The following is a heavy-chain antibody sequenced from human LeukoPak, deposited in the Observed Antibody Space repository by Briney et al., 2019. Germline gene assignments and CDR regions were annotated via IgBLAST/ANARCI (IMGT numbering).Heavy chain of an antibody. CDR3: ARTTYYHDSSGYYSNWFDP. CDR1: GGSISSYY. Sequence: PSETLSLTCTVSGGSISSYYWSWIRQPPGKGLEWIGYINYSGSTSYNPSLRSRVTISVDTPKKQLSLKLSSVTAADTAVYYCARTTYYHDSSGYYSNWFDPWGQGTLVTVSS. D-gene: IGHD3-22*01. J-gene: IGHJ5*02. V-gene: IGHV4-59*08. CDR2: INYSGST.